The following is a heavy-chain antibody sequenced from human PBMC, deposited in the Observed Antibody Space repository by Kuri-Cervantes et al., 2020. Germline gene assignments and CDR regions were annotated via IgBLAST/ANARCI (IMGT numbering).Heavy chain of an antibody. CDR3: ARAVAVAGMGPQFDY. D-gene: IGHD6-19*01. J-gene: IGHJ4*02. Sequence: GGSLRLSCAASGFTFSSYEMNWVRQAPGKGLEWVANIKQDGSEKYYVDSVKGRFTISRDNAKNSLYLQMNSLRAEDTAVYYCARAVAVAGMGPQFDYWGQGTLVTVSS. CDR1: GFTFSSYE. CDR2: IKQDGSEK. V-gene: IGHV3-7*01.